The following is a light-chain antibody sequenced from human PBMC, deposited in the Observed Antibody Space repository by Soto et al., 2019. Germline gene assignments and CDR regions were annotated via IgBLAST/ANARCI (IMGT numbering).Light chain of an antibody. J-gene: IGKJ4*01. CDR3: QESYRTPLT. CDR1: QSIRIY. V-gene: IGKV1-39*01. CDR2: AAS. Sequence: DIQMTQSPSSLSASVGDTVTITCRASQSIRIYLNWYQQKPGNDPRLLIYAASSLQNGVPERFSGSGSGTDFNLTISSLQREEVATYYCQESYRTPLTFGGGTKVEIK.